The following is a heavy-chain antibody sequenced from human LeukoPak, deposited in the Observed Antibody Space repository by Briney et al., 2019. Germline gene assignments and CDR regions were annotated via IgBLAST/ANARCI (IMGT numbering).Heavy chain of an antibody. Sequence: GGSLRLSCAASGFTFSSYGMHWVRKAPGKGLEWVAFIRYDGSNKYYADSVKGRFTISRDNSKNTLYLQTNSLRAEDTAVYYCAKGIYDSSGQIYCGQGTLATVYS. CDR1: GFTFSSYG. J-gene: IGHJ4*02. CDR2: IRYDGSNK. D-gene: IGHD3-22*01. CDR3: AKGIYDSSGQIY. V-gene: IGHV3-30*02.